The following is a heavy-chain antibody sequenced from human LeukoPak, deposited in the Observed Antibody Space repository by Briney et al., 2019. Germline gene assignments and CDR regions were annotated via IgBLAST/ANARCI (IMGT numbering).Heavy chain of an antibody. D-gene: IGHD5-18*01. CDR1: GFTFSSYW. CDR2: IKQDGSQK. Sequence: PGGSLRLSCAASGFTFSSYWMSWVRQAPGKGLEWVSNIKQDGSQKYYVDSVKGRFTISRDNAKNSLYLQMNSLRAEDTAVYYCVRDWPGDSYGADPWGQGTLVTVSS. J-gene: IGHJ5*02. CDR3: VRDWPGDSYGADP. V-gene: IGHV3-7*01.